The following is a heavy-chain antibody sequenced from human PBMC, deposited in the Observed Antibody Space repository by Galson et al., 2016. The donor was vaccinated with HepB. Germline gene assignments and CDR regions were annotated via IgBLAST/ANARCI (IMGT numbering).Heavy chain of an antibody. Sequence: QSGAEVKKPGESLKISCKGSGYRFTNYWIAWVRQTPGKGLEWMGIIYLGDSDTRYSPSFQGQVTISADKSINTAYLRWSSLKAADTAIYYCARGGITPRGAVDYWGQGTLVTVAS. D-gene: IGHD1-14*01. V-gene: IGHV5-51*01. CDR1: GYRFTNYW. J-gene: IGHJ4*02. CDR3: ARGGITPRGAVDY. CDR2: IYLGDSDT.